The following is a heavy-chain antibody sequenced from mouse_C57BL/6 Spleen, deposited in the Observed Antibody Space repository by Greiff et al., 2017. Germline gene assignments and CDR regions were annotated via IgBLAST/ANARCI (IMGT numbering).Heavy chain of an antibody. D-gene: IGHD1-1*01. CDR1: GYTFTDYE. CDR2: IDPETGGT. V-gene: IGHV1-15*01. J-gene: IGHJ4*01. CDR3: TRDTTGAMDY. Sequence: QVQLKESGAELVRPGASVTLSCKASGYTFTDYEMHWVKQTPVHGLEWIGAIDPETGGTAYNQKFKGKAILTADKSSSTAYMELRSLTSEDSAVYYCTRDTTGAMDYWGQGTSVTVSS.